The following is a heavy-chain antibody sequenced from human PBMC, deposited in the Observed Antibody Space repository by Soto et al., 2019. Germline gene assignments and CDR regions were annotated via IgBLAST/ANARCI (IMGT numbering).Heavy chain of an antibody. CDR3: WRHDKTALPPLDS. V-gene: IGHV1-69*06. Sequence: QVHLVQSGAEVKSPGSAVKVSCKVSGAGDTFSNYGLNWMRQAPGQGLEWMGGTIPAFGTANYAQTFQGRGTITADTATDTAYMQLSTLRSDDTDVYYCWRHDKTALPPLDSWGQGPLVAVSS. CDR1: GAGDTFSNYG. D-gene: IGHD1-1*01. CDR2: TIPAFGTA. J-gene: IGHJ4*02.